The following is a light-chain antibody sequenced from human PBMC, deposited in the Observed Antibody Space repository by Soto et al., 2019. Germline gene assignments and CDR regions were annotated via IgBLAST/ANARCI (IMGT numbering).Light chain of an antibody. CDR2: DAS. Sequence: GDRGNLTCRASQSISSGLAWYQKKTGKAPKLLIYDASSLESGVPSRFSGSGSGTEFTLTISSLQPDDFATYYCQQYNSYWTFGQGTKVDIK. CDR3: QQYNSYWT. V-gene: IGKV1-5*01. J-gene: IGKJ1*01. CDR1: QSISSG.